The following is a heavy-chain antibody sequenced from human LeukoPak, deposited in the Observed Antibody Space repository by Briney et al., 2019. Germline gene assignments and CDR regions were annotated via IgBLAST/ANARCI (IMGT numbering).Heavy chain of an antibody. J-gene: IGHJ4*02. D-gene: IGHD3-10*01. CDR2: IKSKTDGGTT. Sequence: TGGSLRLSCAASGFTFSNAWMSWVRQAPGKGLEWVGRIKSKTDGGTTDYAAPVKGRFTISRDDSKNTLYLQMNSLKTEDTAVYYCTTDPYYGSGSYYNGPAYWGQGTLVTVSS. CDR1: GFTFSNAW. CDR3: TTDPYYGSGSYYNGPAY. V-gene: IGHV3-15*05.